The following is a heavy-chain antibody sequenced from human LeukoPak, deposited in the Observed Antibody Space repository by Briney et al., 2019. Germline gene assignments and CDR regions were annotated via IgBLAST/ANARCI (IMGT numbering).Heavy chain of an antibody. CDR1: GCTVSSNS. CDR2: IYSDNT. V-gene: IGHV3-53*01. CDR3: ARRAGAYSHPYDY. Sequence: GGSLRLSCTVSGCTVSSNSMSWVRQAPGKGLEWVSFIYSDNTHYSDSVKGRFTISRDNSNNTLYLQMNSLRAEDTAVYYCARRAGAYSHPYDYWGQGTLVTVSS. D-gene: IGHD4/OR15-4a*01. J-gene: IGHJ4*02.